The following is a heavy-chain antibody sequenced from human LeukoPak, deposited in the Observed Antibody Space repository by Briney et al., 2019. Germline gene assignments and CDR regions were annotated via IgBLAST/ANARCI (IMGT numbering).Heavy chain of an antibody. CDR1: GFTFSSYA. CDR2: ISGSGGST. J-gene: IGHJ4*02. Sequence: GGSLRLSCAASGFTFSSYAMSWVRQAPGKGLEWVSAISGSGGSTYYADSVKGRFTISRDNSKNTLYLQMNSLRAEDTAVYYCASRGYCSSTSCQHFDYRGQGTLVTVSS. CDR3: ASRGYCSSTSCQHFDY. V-gene: IGHV3-23*01. D-gene: IGHD2-2*01.